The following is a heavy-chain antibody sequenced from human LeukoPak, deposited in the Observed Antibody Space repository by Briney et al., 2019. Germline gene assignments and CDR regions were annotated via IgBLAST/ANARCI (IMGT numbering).Heavy chain of an antibody. CDR3: ARESMIRGVTHFDY. D-gene: IGHD3-10*01. J-gene: IGHJ4*02. Sequence: SETLSLTCTVSGDSISSFYWSWIRQPAGKGLEWIGRLYPNGTTKSIPSLKSRVTMSLETSKNQFSLRLSSVTAADTAVYYCARESMIRGVTHFDYWGQGTLVTVSS. CDR1: GDSISSFY. CDR2: LYPNGTT. V-gene: IGHV4-4*07.